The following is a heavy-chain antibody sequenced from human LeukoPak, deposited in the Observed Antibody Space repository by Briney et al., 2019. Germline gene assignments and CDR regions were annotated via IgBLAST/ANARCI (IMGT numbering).Heavy chain of an antibody. CDR2: TKQDGSEK. CDR3: AKVSAGMGDVDY. CDR1: GFTFSSYW. Sequence: QAGGSLRLSCAASGFTFSSYWMSWVRQAPGKGLEWVANTKQDGSEKYYVDSVKGRFTISRDNAKNSLFLQMNSLRAEDTAVYYCAKVSAGMGDVDYWGQGTLVTVSS. D-gene: IGHD1-26*01. V-gene: IGHV3-7*01. J-gene: IGHJ4*02.